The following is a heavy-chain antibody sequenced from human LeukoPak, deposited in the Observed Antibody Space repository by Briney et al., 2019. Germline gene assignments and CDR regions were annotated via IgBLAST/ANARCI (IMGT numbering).Heavy chain of an antibody. CDR3: TKRVKYGGTWDHFAD. CDR1: GFTIDNYR. CDR2: VNADGGNT. V-gene: IGHV3-23*01. Sequence: GGSLRLSCAASGFTIDNYRMNWVRQAPGKGLEWVSTVNADGGNTYYADSVKGRFTISRDNSKSTLILQMNSLRVEDTALYYCTKRVKYGGTWDHFADWGQGTLVTVSS. J-gene: IGHJ4*02. D-gene: IGHD1-26*01.